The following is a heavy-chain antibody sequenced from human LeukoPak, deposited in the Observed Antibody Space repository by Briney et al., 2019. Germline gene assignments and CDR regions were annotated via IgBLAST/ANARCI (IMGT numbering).Heavy chain of an antibody. CDR1: GGSISSYY. D-gene: IGHD6-19*01. V-gene: IGHV4-59*08. CDR2: IYYSGST. Sequence: SETLSLTCTVSGGSISSYYWSWIRQPPGKGLEWIGYIYYSGSTNYNPSLKSRVTISVDTSKNQFSLKLSSVTAADTAVYYCARLDSSGWYQTHYFDYWGHGTLVTVSS. J-gene: IGHJ4*01. CDR3: ARLDSSGWYQTHYFDY.